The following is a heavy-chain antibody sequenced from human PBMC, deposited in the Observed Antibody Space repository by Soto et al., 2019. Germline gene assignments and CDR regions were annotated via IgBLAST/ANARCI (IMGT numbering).Heavy chain of an antibody. CDR2: LDPEDGKT. CDR1: GDTLTELS. D-gene: IGHD3-9*01. J-gene: IGHJ6*02. Sequence: VESSYKVSGDTLTELSMHWMRQAPGKRLEWMGGLDPEDGKTIYAQKFQGGVTMTEDTSTDTADMELSSLRSEGTAVYYCATGSLTILGGMDVWGQGTTVTVSS. V-gene: IGHV1-24*01. CDR3: ATGSLTILGGMDV.